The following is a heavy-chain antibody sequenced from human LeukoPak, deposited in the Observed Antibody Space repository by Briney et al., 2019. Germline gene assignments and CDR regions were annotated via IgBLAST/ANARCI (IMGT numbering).Heavy chain of an antibody. V-gene: IGHV3-74*01. CDR2: INSDGSWT. Sequence: GGSLRLSCAASGHYWMHWVRQAPGKGLVWVSHINSDGSWTSYADSVKGRFTISKDNAKNTVYLQMNSLRAEDTAVYYCVSFYETYWGRGTLVTVSS. CDR3: VSFYETY. CDR1: GHYW. J-gene: IGHJ4*02. D-gene: IGHD2/OR15-2a*01.